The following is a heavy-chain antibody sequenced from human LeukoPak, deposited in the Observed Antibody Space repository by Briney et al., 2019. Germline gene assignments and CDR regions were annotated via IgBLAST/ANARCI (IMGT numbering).Heavy chain of an antibody. D-gene: IGHD3-3*01. CDR1: GGSLSSRSHY. CDR3: ARAESGPTAFFDY. J-gene: IGHJ4*02. Sequence: PSETLSPTCTVSGGSLSSRSHYWGCIRQFPGKGLQWIASVYFTGSTYYNPSLTSRATVSVDTSKNQFSLKLSSVTAADTAVYYCARAESGPTAFFDYWGQGTLVTVSS. CDR2: VYFTGST. V-gene: IGHV4-39*01.